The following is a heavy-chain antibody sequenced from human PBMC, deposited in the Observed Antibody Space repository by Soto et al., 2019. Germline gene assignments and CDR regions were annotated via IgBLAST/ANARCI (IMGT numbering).Heavy chain of an antibody. CDR1: GFTFSSYS. CDR2: ISSSSSTI. V-gene: IGHV3-48*02. D-gene: IGHD4-17*01. Sequence: GGSLRLSCAASGFTFSSYSMNWVRQAPGKGLEWVSYISSSSSTIYYADSVKGRFTISRDNAKHSLYLQMNSLRDEDTAVYYCARGPTDDGDKRYYFDYWGQGTLVTVSS. CDR3: ARGPTDDGDKRYYFDY. J-gene: IGHJ4*02.